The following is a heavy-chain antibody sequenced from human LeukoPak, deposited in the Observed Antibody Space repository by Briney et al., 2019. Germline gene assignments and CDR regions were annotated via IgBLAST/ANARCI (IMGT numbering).Heavy chain of an antibody. CDR1: GYTFTSYG. J-gene: IGHJ4*02. V-gene: IGHV1-18*01. CDR3: ARGSSVPQIVGDFDY. CDR2: ISAYNGNT. Sequence: GASVKVSCKASGYTFTSYGISWVRPAPGQGLEWMGWISAYNGNTNYAQKLQGRVTMTTDTSTSTAYMELRSLRSDDTAVYYCARGSSVPQIVGDFDYWGQGTLVTVSS. D-gene: IGHD3-22*01.